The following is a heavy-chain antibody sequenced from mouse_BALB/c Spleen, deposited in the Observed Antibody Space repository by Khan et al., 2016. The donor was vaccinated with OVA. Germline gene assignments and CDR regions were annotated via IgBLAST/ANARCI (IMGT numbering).Heavy chain of an antibody. D-gene: IGHD2-14*01. CDR3: ARGWAAYYRNDGGAREY. CDR2: INTHSGVP. V-gene: IGHV9-4*02. Sequence: QIQLVQSGPELKKPGETVRISCKASGYTFTTAGIQWVQKMPGKGLKWIGWINTHSGVPKYAEDFKGRFAFSLEISVSTAYLQITNLKNEDTATYFCARGWAAYYRNDGGAREYWGQGTSVTVSS. CDR1: GYTFTTAG. J-gene: IGHJ4*01.